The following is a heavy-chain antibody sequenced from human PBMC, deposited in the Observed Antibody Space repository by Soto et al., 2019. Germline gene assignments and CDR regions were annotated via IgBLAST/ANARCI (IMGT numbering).Heavy chain of an antibody. CDR1: GGSISSSSYY. CDR2: IYYSGST. D-gene: IGHD2-2*01. V-gene: IGHV4-39*01. Sequence: QLQLQESGPGLVKPSETLSLTCTVSGGSISSSSYYWGWIRQPPGKGLEWIGSIYYSGSTYYNPSLKSRVTISVDTSKNQFSLKLSSVTAADTAVYYCARHLFHCSSTSCSEPLINWFDPWGQGTLVTVSS. CDR3: ARHLFHCSSTSCSEPLINWFDP. J-gene: IGHJ5*02.